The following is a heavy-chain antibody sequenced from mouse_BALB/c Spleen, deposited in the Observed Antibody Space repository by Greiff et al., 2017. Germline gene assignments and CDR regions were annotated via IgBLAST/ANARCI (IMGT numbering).Heavy chain of an antibody. CDR1: GYAFSSSW. CDR2: IYPGDGDT. J-gene: IGHJ2*01. CDR3: ARSDYFDY. Sequence: QVQLKESGPELVKPGASVKISCKASGYAFSSSWMNWVKQRPGQGLEWIGRIYPGDGDTNYNGKFKGKATLTADKSSSTAYMQLSSLTSVDSAVYFCARSDYFDYWGQGTTLTVSS. V-gene: IGHV1-82*01.